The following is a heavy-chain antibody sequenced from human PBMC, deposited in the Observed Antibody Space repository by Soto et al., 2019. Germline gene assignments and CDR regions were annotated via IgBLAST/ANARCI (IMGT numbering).Heavy chain of an antibody. J-gene: IGHJ5*02. D-gene: IGHD3-3*01. CDR3: ASDYDFWSGYYSA. V-gene: IGHV4-31*03. Sequence: QVQLQESGPGLVKPSQTLSLTCTVSGGSISSVGYYWSWIHQHPGKGLEGIGYIYYSGSTYYNPSLQSRVTISVDPSKNQLSLKLSSVTAADTAVYYCASDYDFWSGYYSAWGQGTLVTVSS. CDR2: IYYSGST. CDR1: GGSISSVGYY.